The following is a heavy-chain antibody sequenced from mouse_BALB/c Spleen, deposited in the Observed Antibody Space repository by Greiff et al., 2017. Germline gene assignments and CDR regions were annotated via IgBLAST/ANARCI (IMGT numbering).Heavy chain of an antibody. Sequence: VQLQQSGPGLVAPSQSLSITCTVSGFSLTSYGVHWVRQPPGKGLEWLGVIWAGGSTNYNSALMSRLSISKDNSKSQVFLKMNSLQTDDTAMYYCACYDGYYVGAMDYWGQGTSVTVSS. V-gene: IGHV2-9*02. J-gene: IGHJ4*01. CDR2: IWAGGST. CDR3: ACYDGYYVGAMDY. D-gene: IGHD2-3*01. CDR1: GFSLTSYG.